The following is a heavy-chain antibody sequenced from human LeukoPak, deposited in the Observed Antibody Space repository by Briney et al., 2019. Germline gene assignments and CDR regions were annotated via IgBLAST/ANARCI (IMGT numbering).Heavy chain of an antibody. CDR3: ARDGLLTRTGMDV. D-gene: IGHD3/OR15-3a*01. J-gene: IGHJ6*03. CDR2: ILPMLGTA. CDR1: GGALSDYT. Sequence: GASVKVSCKASGGALSDYTISWVRQAPGQGLEWMGAILPMLGTAKYAQSLQGRVTITTDVASSTVYMELSSLRFEDTASYFCARDGLLTRTGMDVWGKGTTVTVSS. V-gene: IGHV1-69*16.